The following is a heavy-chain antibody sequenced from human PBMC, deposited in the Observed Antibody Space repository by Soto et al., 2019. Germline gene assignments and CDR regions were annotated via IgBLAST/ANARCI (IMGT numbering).Heavy chain of an antibody. CDR2: ISSSSSYI. Sequence: GGSLRLSCAASGFTFSSYSMNWVRQAPGKGLEWVSSISSSSSYIYYADSVKGRFTISRDNAKNSLYLQMNSLRAEDTAVYYCARDPGPPEYYYYGMDVWGQGTTVTVSS. CDR1: GFTFSSYS. J-gene: IGHJ6*02. V-gene: IGHV3-21*01. CDR3: ARDPGPPEYYYYGMDV.